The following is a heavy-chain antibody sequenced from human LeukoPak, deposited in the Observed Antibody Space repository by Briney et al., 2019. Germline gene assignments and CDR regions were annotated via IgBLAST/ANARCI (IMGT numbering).Heavy chain of an antibody. V-gene: IGHV3-11*01. CDR1: GSTFSDYY. CDR3: ARDVFSSAFDI. D-gene: IGHD5/OR15-5a*01. Sequence: GGSLRLSCAASGSTFSDYYMSWIRQAPGKGLEWVSYISSSGSTIYYADSVKGRFTISRDNAKNSLYLQMNSLRAEDTAVYYCARDVFSSAFDIWGQGTMVTVSS. CDR2: ISSSGSTI. J-gene: IGHJ3*02.